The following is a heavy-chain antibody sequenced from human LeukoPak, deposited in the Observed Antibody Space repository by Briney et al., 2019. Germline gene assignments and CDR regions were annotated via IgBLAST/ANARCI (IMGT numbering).Heavy chain of an antibody. CDR2: IYYSGST. V-gene: IGHV4-39*01. J-gene: IGHJ4*02. D-gene: IGHD3-10*01. CDR1: GGSISSSSYY. CDR3: ARVGGLWFGELPFDY. Sequence: PSETLSLTCTVSGGSISSSSYYWGWIRQPPGKGLEWIGSIYYSGSTYYNPSLKSRVTISVDTSKNQFSLKLSSVTAADTAVYYCARVGGLWFGELPFDYWGQGTLVTVSS.